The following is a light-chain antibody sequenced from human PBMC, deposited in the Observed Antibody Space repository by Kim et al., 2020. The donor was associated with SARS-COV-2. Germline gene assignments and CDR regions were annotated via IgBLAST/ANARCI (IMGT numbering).Light chain of an antibody. V-gene: IGLV3-21*04. CDR2: YDS. CDR3: QVWDSSSDHVV. J-gene: IGLJ2*01. Sequence: APGEPAPITCGGNHIGSQSGLWYQRRPGKAPLLVIFYDSDRPPGIPERFSGSTSGNTATRTISRVEAGDEADYYCQVWDSSSDHVVFGGGTQLTVL. CDR1: HIGSQS.